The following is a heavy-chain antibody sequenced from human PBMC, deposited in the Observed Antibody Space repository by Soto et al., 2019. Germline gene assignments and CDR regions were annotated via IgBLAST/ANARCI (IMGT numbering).Heavy chain of an antibody. Sequence: GGSLRLSCAASGFTFSSYWMSWVRQAPGKGLEWVANIKQDGSEKYYVDSVKGRFTISRDNAKNSLYLQMNSLRAEDTAVYYCARAPWAVAGTDYYYYYGMDVWGQGTTVTVSS. CDR1: GFTFSSYW. D-gene: IGHD6-19*01. CDR2: IKQDGSEK. V-gene: IGHV3-7*03. J-gene: IGHJ6*02. CDR3: ARAPWAVAGTDYYYYYGMDV.